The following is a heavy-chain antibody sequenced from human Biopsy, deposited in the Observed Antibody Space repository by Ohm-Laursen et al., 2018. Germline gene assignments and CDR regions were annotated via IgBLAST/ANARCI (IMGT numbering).Heavy chain of an antibody. CDR2: LNPVSGNS. CDR3: GRAVRNQLLTDP. D-gene: IGHD1-7*01. CDR1: GGTFSKYD. V-gene: IGHV1-8*01. J-gene: IGHJ5*02. Sequence: SSVKVSCKASGGTFSKYDITWVRQASGQGPEWIGWLNPVSGNSNFGQKFRGRVTVTSDTSISTAYMELSGLTSDDTATYYCGRAVRNQLLTDPWGQGTLVTVTS.